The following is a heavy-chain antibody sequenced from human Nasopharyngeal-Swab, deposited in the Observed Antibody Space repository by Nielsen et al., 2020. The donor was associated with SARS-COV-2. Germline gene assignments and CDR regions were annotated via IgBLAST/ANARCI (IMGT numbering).Heavy chain of an antibody. D-gene: IGHD3-10*01. CDR2: INHSGST. CDR1: GGSFSGYY. CDR3: ARGVTMVRGVIRKAGDYFDY. V-gene: IGHV4-34*01. J-gene: IGHJ4*02. Sequence: SETLSLTSAVYGGSFSGYYWSWIRQPPGKGLEWIGEINHSGSTSYNPSLKSRVTISVDTSKNQFSLKLSSVTAADTAVYYCARGVTMVRGVIRKAGDYFDYWGQGTLVTVSS.